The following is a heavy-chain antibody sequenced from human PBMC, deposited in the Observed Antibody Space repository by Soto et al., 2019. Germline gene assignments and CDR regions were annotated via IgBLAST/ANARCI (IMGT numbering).Heavy chain of an antibody. J-gene: IGHJ4*02. Sequence: PSETRSLTCTFPGGPISSYYWSWIRQPPGKGLEWIGYIYYSGSTNYNPSLKSRVTISVDTSKNQFSLKLSSVTAADTAVYYCARSDGRYWGQGTLVTVSS. CDR3: ARSDGRY. V-gene: IGHV4-59*01. CDR1: GGPISSYY. CDR2: IYYSGST.